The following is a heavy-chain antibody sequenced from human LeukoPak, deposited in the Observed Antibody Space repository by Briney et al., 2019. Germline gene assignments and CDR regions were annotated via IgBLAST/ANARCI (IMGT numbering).Heavy chain of an antibody. J-gene: IGHJ6*03. V-gene: IGHV4-59*11. CDR2: IYDSGSA. CDR1: GVSINSHY. Sequence: SETLSLTCTVSGVSINSHYWSWIRRPPGKGLEWIGFIYDSGSANYKSSLKSRVTMTVDTSKNQFSLKLSSVSAADTAVYYCARVLQNYYHMDVWGKGTTVTVSS. CDR3: ARVLQNYYHMDV.